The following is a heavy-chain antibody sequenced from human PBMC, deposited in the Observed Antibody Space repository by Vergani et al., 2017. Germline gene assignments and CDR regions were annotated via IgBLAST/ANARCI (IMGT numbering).Heavy chain of an antibody. CDR3: ARTSSISGSYYNGEWDY. CDR2: ITPGGST. D-gene: IGHD3-10*01. J-gene: IGHJ4*02. CDR1: GYTFTNHH. V-gene: IGHV1-46*03. Sequence: VQLVQSGTEVKKPGASVKFACKTSGYTFTNHHLHWVRQAPGQGLEWMGIITPGGSTDYGPKFQGRATMTRDTSTRTVYMGLTGLRSDDTAMYYCARTSSISGSYYNGEWDYWGQGTLVVVSS.